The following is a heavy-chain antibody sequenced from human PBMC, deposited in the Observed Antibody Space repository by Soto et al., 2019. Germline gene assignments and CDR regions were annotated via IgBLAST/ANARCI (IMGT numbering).Heavy chain of an antibody. CDR1: GFTFSRYI. D-gene: IGHD2-21*01. J-gene: IGHJ3*01. V-gene: IGHV3-21*01. CDR3: TRGIASSSLVTFDV. CDR2: ISSTSTNI. Sequence: WGSLRLSCAASGFTFSRYIMHWVRQAPGQGLEWIATISSTSTNIYYADSVKGRITISRDNPKNSLSLQMDSLRREDTAVYYCTRGIASSSLVTFDVWGQGTMVTVSS.